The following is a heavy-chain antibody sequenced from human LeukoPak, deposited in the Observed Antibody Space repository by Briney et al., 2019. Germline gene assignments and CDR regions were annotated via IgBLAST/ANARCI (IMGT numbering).Heavy chain of an antibody. CDR3: ARRGPYGPFDY. D-gene: IGHD4-17*01. Sequence: SGTLSLTCTVSGDSINSLDLWSWVRQPPGKGLEWIGEINHSGSTNYNPSLKSRVTISVDTSKNQFSLKLSSVTAADTAVYYCARRGPYGPFDYWGQGTLVTVSS. V-gene: IGHV4-4*02. CDR1: GDSINSLDL. J-gene: IGHJ4*02. CDR2: INHSGST.